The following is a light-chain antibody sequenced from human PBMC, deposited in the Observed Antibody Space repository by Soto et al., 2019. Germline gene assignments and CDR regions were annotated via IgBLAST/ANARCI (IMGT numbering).Light chain of an antibody. CDR3: SSYSSGSALVV. CDR1: SSDVGGYNY. Sequence: QSALTQPASVSGSPGQSITISCTGTSSDVGGYNYVSWYQQHPGKAPKLMIYDVSRRPSGVSNRFSGSKSDNTASLTISGLQAEDEADYSCSSYSSGSALVVFGGGTKLTVL. J-gene: IGLJ2*01. CDR2: DVS. V-gene: IGLV2-14*03.